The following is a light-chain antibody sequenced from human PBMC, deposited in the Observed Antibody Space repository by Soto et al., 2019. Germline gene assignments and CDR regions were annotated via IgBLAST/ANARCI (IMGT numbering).Light chain of an antibody. CDR1: SNDVGAFNY. J-gene: IGLJ3*02. CDR2: EVS. V-gene: IGLV2-14*01. Sequence: QSALTQPASVSGSPGQSITISCTGTSNDVGAFNYVSWYQQHPGKAPKVIIYEVSNRPSGVSNRFSGSKSGNTASLTISGLQAEDEADYYCNSYTITSARVFGGGTKLTVL. CDR3: NSYTITSARV.